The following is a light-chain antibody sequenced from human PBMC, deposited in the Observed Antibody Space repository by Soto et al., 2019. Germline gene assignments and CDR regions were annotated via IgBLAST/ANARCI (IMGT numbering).Light chain of an antibody. J-gene: IGKJ5*01. CDR2: GVS. Sequence: EIVLTQSPGTLSLSPGERATHSCRASQSVSSSYLAWYQQKPGQAPRLLIYGVSSRATGIPDRFSGSGSGTDFTLTISRLEPEDFAVYYCQQYGSLRTFGQGTRLEI. CDR1: QSVSSSY. CDR3: QQYGSLRT. V-gene: IGKV3-20*01.